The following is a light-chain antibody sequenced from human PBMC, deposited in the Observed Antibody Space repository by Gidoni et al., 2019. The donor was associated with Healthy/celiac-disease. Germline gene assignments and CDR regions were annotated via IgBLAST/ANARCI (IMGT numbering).Light chain of an antibody. CDR2: GAS. J-gene: IGKJ3*01. V-gene: IGKV3-20*01. CDR3: QQYGSSPFT. Sequence: VLTPSPVTLSLSPGDRATLSCRASQSVSSSYLDWYQQKPGQAPRLLIYGASSRATGIPDRVSGSGYGTDFTLTIRRVEPEEFAVYYCQQYGSSPFTFGPGTKVDIK. CDR1: QSVSSSY.